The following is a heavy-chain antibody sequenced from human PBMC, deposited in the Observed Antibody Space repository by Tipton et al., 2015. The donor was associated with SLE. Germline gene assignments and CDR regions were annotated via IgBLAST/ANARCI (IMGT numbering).Heavy chain of an antibody. Sequence: TLSLTCTVSGGSISSYYWSWIRQPPGNGLEWIGYIYYSGSTDYNPSLKSRVTISVDTSKNQFSLKLSSVTAADTAAYYCARDSGTIFGVVARYFDYWGQGSLVTVSS. V-gene: IGHV4-59*12. CDR2: IYYSGST. CDR1: GGSISSYY. CDR3: ARDSGTIFGVVARYFDY. D-gene: IGHD3-3*01. J-gene: IGHJ4*02.